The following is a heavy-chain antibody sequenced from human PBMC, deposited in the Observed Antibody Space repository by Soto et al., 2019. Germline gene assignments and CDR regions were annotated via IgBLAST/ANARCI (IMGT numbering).Heavy chain of an antibody. V-gene: IGHV3-21*01. CDR2: ISKGSDYI. Sequence: GGSLRLSCAASGFSFSDYTMNWVRQAPGKGLEWVSSISKGSDYIFYADKVKGRFTISRDNARNSLYLQMTSLRVEDTAVYYCAKDSGCVNNACAYDPWGQGTLVTVSS. D-gene: IGHD1-20*01. J-gene: IGHJ5*02. CDR3: AKDSGCVNNACAYDP. CDR1: GFSFSDYT.